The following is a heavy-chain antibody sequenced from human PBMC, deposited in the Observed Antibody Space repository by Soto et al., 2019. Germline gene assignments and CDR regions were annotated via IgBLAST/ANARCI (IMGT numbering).Heavy chain of an antibody. V-gene: IGHV3-7*03. CDR2: VKPDGSAT. Sequence: GGSLRLSCAASGFTFNYYWMTWVRQAPGKWLEWVANVKPDGSATFYADSLKGRFTISRDNAKNSVSLQMDSLRADDTAVYYCARDRERVTVNGGIALGAMEVWGHGXTVTV. D-gene: IGHD3-22*01. J-gene: IGHJ6*02. CDR1: GFTFNYYW. CDR3: ARDRERVTVNGGIALGAMEV.